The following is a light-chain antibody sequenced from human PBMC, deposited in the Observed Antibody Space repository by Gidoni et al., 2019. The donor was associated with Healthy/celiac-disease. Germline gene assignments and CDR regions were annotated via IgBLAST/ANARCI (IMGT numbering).Light chain of an antibody. CDR3: QQYGSSPPLT. CDR2: GAS. V-gene: IGKV3-20*01. J-gene: IGKJ4*01. CDR1: QSVSSSY. Sequence: EIVLTQSPGTLSLSPGERATLSCRASQSVSSSYLAWYQQKPGQAPRLLIYGASSRATGIPDRFSGSGSGTDFTLTSSRLEPEDFAVYYCQQYGSSPPLTFGGXTKVEIK.